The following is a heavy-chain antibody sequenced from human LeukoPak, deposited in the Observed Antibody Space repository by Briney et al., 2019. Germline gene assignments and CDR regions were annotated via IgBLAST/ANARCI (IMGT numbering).Heavy chain of an antibody. CDR3: ARGDYCTNGVCYWTYMREYNWFGP. D-gene: IGHD2-8*01. CDR2: MNPNSGNA. J-gene: IGHJ5*02. V-gene: IGHV1-8*03. CDR1: GYTFTSYD. Sequence: ASVKVSCKASGYTFTSYDINWVRQTTGQGLEWMGWMNPNSGNAGYAQKFQGRVTITRNTSISTAYMELSSLRSEDTAVYYCARGDYCTNGVCYWTYMREYNWFGPWGQGTLVTVSS.